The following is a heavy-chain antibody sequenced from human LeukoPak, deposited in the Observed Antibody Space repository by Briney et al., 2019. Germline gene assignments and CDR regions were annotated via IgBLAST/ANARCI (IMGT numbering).Heavy chain of an antibody. J-gene: IGHJ4*02. CDR1: GFTFSSYG. CDR3: ARAYGGNRYYFDY. CDR2: ISYDGSNK. V-gene: IGHV3-30*03. D-gene: IGHD4-23*01. Sequence: GGSLRLSCAASGFTFSSYGMHWVRQAPGKGLEWVAVISYDGSNKYYADSVKGRFTISRDNSKNTLYLQMNSLRAEDTAVYYCARAYGGNRYYFDYWGQGTLVTVSS.